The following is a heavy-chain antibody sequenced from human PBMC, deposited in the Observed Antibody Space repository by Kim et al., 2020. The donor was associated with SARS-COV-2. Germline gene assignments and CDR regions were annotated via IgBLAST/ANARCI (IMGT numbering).Heavy chain of an antibody. CDR2: IYYSGST. D-gene: IGHD1-26*01. CDR1: GGSISSSSYY. Sequence: SETLSLTCTVSGGSISSSSYYWGWIRQPPGKGLEWIGSIYYSGSTYYNPSLKSRVTISVDTSKNQFSLKLSSVTAADTAVYYCARLLGPQNSGSYYPRVRTRYFDLWGRGTLGTVSS. V-gene: IGHV4-39*01. J-gene: IGHJ2*01. CDR3: ARLLGPQNSGSYYPRVRTRYFDL.